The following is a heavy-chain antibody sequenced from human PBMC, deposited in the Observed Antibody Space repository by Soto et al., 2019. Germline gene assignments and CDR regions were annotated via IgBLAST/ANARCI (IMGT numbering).Heavy chain of an antibody. CDR1: GGSISSFY. Sequence: SETLSLTCTFSGGSISSFYWSWIRQPPGEGLEWIGYIYYSGSTNYNPSLKSRVTISVDTSKSQFSLKLTSVTAADTAVYYCATRSGNYPYYFDYWGQGTLVTVSS. V-gene: IGHV4-59*01. D-gene: IGHD1-26*01. CDR2: IYYSGST. J-gene: IGHJ4*02. CDR3: ATRSGNYPYYFDY.